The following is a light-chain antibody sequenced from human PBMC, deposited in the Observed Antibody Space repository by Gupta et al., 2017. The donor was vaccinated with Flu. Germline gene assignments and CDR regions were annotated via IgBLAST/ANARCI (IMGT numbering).Light chain of an antibody. V-gene: IGLV3-1*01. J-gene: IGLJ1*01. CDR1: KLGDKS. CDR2: QDT. CDR3: QAWDSAYV. Sequence: SYELTQPPSVSVSPGQTASVTCSGDKLGDKSASWYQHKPGQSPVLVIYQDTKRPSGIPERFSGSNSGNTATLTISGTQAMDEADYYCQAWDSAYVFGTGTKVTVL.